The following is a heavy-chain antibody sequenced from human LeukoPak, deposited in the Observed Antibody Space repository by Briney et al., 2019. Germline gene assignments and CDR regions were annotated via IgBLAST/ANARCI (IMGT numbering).Heavy chain of an antibody. Sequence: SETLSLTCAVYGGSFSGYYWSWIRQPPGKGLEWIGEINHSGSTNYNPSLKSRVTISVDTSKNQFSLKLSSVTAADTAVYHCARGPESPAIFGVVITKNYFDYWGQGTLVTVSS. CDR2: INHSGST. CDR3: ARGPESPAIFGVVITKNYFDY. J-gene: IGHJ4*02. D-gene: IGHD3-3*01. CDR1: GGSFSGYY. V-gene: IGHV4-34*01.